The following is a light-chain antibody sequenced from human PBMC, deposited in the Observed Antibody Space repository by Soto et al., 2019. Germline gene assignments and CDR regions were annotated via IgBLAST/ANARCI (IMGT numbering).Light chain of an antibody. CDR1: NSDVGGYNY. CDR2: DVS. Sequence: QSALTQPRSVSGSPGQSVTISCTGTNSDVGGYNYVSWYQQHPGKAPKLMIYDVSKRPSGVPDRFSGSKSGNAASLTISGLQAEDEADYYCCSYAGSYPYVFGTGTKLTVL. J-gene: IGLJ1*01. CDR3: CSYAGSYPYV. V-gene: IGLV2-11*01.